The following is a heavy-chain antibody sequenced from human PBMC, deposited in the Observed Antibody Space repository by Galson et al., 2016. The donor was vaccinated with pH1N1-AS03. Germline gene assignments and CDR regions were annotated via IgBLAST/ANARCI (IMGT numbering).Heavy chain of an antibody. CDR3: ARDLKWGFGGGLTYGMDV. D-gene: IGHD5-12*01. CDR2: ISDSGGAR. V-gene: IGHV3-48*03. CDR1: GFTFRIHE. Sequence: SLRLSCAAFGFTFRIHEMNWVRQAPGKGLEWVAYISDSGGARYHADSMKGRFTISRDNDRKSLYLQMNSLRVEDTAIYYCARDLKWGFGGGLTYGMDVWGQGTTVTVSS. J-gene: IGHJ6*02.